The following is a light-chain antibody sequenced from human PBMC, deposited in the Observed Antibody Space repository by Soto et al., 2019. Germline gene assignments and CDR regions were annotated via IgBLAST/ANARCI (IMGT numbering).Light chain of an antibody. CDR1: SSNIGAGYD. J-gene: IGLJ2*01. CDR3: QSYDNSLSGSKV. CDR2: GNN. V-gene: IGLV1-40*01. Sequence: QSALTQPPSVSGAPGQRVTISCTGSSSNIGAGYDVHWYQQLPGTAPKLLIYGNNNRPSGVPDRFSGSKSDISASLAITGLQAEDEADYYCQSYDNSLSGSKVFGGGTQLTVL.